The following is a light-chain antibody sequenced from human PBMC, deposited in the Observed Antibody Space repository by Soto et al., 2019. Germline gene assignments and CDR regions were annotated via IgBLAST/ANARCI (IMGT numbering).Light chain of an antibody. CDR2: KAS. CDR3: QQSYSTPIS. V-gene: IGKV1-5*03. Sequence: DIQMTQSPSTLSASLGYRVTITCRASQSITGWLAWFRQKPGKAPKLLISKASSLQSGVPSRFSGSGSGTDFTLTISSLQPEDFATYYCQQSYSTPISFGQGTRLEIK. CDR1: QSITGW. J-gene: IGKJ5*01.